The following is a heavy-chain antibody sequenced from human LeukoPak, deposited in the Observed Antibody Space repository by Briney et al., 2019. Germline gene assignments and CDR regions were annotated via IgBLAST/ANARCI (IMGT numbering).Heavy chain of an antibody. CDR2: VKQDGSEK. J-gene: IGHJ4*02. D-gene: IGHD3-10*01. Sequence: GGSLRLSCAASGFTFSNDWMNWVRQAPGKGLEWVANVKQDGSEKCYVGSVKGRFTISRDNAKNSLYLEMNSLRAEDTAVYYCATDYYGYFDHWGQGALVTVSS. CDR3: ATDYYGYFDH. CDR1: GFTFSNDW. V-gene: IGHV3-7*03.